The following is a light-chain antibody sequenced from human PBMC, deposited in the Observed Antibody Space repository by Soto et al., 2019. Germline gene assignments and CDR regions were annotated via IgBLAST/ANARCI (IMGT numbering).Light chain of an antibody. CDR2: GAS. J-gene: IGKJ2*01. CDR1: QSVSSSY. V-gene: IGKV3-20*01. Sequence: ESVLTQSPGTLSLSPGERATLSCRASQSVSSSYLAWYQQKPGQAPRLLIYGASSRATGIPDRFSGSGSGTDFTLTISRLDPEDFAVYYCQQYGSSPYTFGQGTKLEIK. CDR3: QQYGSSPYT.